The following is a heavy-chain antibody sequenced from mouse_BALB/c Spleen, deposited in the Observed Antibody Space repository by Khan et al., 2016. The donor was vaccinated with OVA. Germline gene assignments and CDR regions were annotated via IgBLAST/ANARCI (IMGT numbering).Heavy chain of an antibody. CDR2: MIYTGYT. J-gene: IGHJ3*01. CDR1: GDSITSGY. Sequence: VPLLASGPSLVKPSQTLSLTCSVTGDSITSGYWSWIRKFPGNKLEYMGYMIYTGYTDYNPSLKSRLAITRHTSKHQYYLQLNSVTTEYNATYYCARSSYRYALDYWGQGTLVTVSA. D-gene: IGHD2-14*01. CDR3: ARSSYRYALDY. V-gene: IGHV3-8*02.